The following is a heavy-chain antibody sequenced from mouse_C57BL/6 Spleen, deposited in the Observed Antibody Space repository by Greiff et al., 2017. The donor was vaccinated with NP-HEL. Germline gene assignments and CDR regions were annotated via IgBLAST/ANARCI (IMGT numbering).Heavy chain of an antibody. CDR1: GYTFTSYG. J-gene: IGHJ2*01. CDR2: IYPRSGNT. CDR3: ARGYDYPSGPY. V-gene: IGHV1-81*01. D-gene: IGHD2-4*01. Sequence: QVQLKESGAELARPGASVKLSCKASGYTFTSYGISWVKQRTGQGLEWIGEIYPRSGNTYYNEKFKGKATLTADKSSSTAYMELRSLTSEDSAVYFCARGYDYPSGPYWGQGTTLTVSS.